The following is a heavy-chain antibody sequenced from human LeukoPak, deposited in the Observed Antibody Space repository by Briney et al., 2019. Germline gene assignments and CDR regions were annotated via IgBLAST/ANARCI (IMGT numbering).Heavy chain of an antibody. D-gene: IGHD3-3*01. CDR1: GFTFSNAW. V-gene: IGHV3-15*01. Sequence: GGSLTLSRAASGFTFSNAWMRWVRQAPGKGLEWVGRFKTKSEGGTTDYAAAVKGRFTISRDDSKNPLYLQMNSLKSEDTAMYYCTTETGRSGPSVFDIWGQGGIGTVSS. CDR2: FKTKSEGGTT. CDR3: TTETGRSGPSVFDI. J-gene: IGHJ3*02.